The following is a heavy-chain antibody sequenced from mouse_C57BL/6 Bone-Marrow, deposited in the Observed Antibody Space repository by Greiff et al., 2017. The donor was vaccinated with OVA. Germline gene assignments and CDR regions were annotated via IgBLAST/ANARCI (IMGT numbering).Heavy chain of an antibody. D-gene: IGHD1-3*01. CDR2: INPNNGGT. CDR3: ARRAESSYYAMDY. CDR1: GYTFTDYN. Sequence: EVKLQESGPELVKPGASVKIPCKASGYTFTDYNMDWVKQSHGKSLEWIGDINPNNGGTIYNQKFKGKATLTVDKSSSTAYMELRSLTSEDTAVYYCARRAESSYYAMDYWGQGTSVTVSS. J-gene: IGHJ4*01. V-gene: IGHV1-18*01.